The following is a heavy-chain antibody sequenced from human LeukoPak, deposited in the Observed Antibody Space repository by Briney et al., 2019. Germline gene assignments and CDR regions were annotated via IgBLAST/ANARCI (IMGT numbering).Heavy chain of an antibody. CDR3: ARSYYDSSGYPLYFQH. V-gene: IGHV4-39*07. D-gene: IGHD3-22*01. CDR1: GGSISSSSYY. Sequence: SETLSLTCTVSGGSISSSSYYWGWLRQPPGKGLEWLGSIYYSGRTYDNPSLKSGATISVDTSKTQFSLKLSSVTAADTAVYYCARSYYDSSGYPLYFQHWGQGTLVTVSS. CDR2: IYYSGRT. J-gene: IGHJ1*01.